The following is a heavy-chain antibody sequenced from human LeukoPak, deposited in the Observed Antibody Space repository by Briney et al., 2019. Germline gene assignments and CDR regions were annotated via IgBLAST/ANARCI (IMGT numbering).Heavy chain of an antibody. CDR1: GFTFSNYG. D-gene: IGHD4-17*01. CDR2: IRANGITT. CDR3: AKEQFADYGDYDY. J-gene: IGHJ4*02. Sequence: GGSLRLSCAASGFTFSNYGMNWVRQAPGKGLEWVSGIRANGITTYYADSVKGRFTISRDNSRNTLYLQMNSLRAEDTAVYYCAKEQFADYGDYDYWGQGTLVTVSS. V-gene: IGHV3-23*01.